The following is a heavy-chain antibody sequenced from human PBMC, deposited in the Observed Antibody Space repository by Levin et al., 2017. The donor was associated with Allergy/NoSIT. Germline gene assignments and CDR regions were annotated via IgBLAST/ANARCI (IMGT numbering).Heavy chain of an antibody. D-gene: IGHD5-18*01. Sequence: GESLNISFSSSFFSFIYNYISWVRQAPGKGLEWVSIIYNDGRTYYTDSVKGRFTISKYTSENRLYLQMNSLRAEDTAVYYCARDTGMAIHDYWGHGTLVTVSS. CDR1: FFSFIYNY. V-gene: IGHV3-53*01. CDR2: IYNDGRT. CDR3: ARDTGMAIHDY. J-gene: IGHJ4*01.